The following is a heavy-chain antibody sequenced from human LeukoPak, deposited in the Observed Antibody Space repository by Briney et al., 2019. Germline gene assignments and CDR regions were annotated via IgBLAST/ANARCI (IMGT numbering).Heavy chain of an antibody. J-gene: IGHJ6*03. CDR3: ARDKAVAGTNYYYYMDV. CDR2: ISYDESNK. V-gene: IGHV3-30*04. D-gene: IGHD6-19*01. CDR1: GFTFSSNA. Sequence: PGKSLRLSCAAYGFTFSSNAMHWVRQAPGKGLEWLAVISVISYDESNKYYADSVKGRFTISRDNSKNTLYLQMNSLRAEDTAVYYCARDKAVAGTNYYYYMDVWGKGTTVTVSS.